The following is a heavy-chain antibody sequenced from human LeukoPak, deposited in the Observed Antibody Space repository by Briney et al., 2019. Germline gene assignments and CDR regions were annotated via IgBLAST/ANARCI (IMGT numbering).Heavy chain of an antibody. V-gene: IGHV4-39*07. CDR1: GGSISSSSYY. D-gene: IGHD3-22*01. J-gene: IGHJ4*02. Sequence: SETLSLTCTVSGGSISSSSYYWGWIRQPPGKGLEWIGSIYYSGSTYYNPSLKSRVTISVDTSKNQFSLKLSSVTAADTAVYYCARFPDSQGYWGQGTLVTVSS. CDR2: IYYSGST. CDR3: ARFPDSQGY.